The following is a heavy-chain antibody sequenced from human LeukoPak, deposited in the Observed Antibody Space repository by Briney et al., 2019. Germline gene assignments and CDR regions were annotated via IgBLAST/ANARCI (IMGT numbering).Heavy chain of an antibody. CDR2: MNPNSGNT. J-gene: IGHJ6*03. Sequence: GASVKVSCKASGYTFTSYDINWVRQATGQGLEWMGWMNPNSGNTGYAQKFQGRVTITRNTSISTAYMELSSLRSEDTAVYYCARMVSGYDMSYYYMDVWGKGTTVTISS. CDR3: ARMVSGYDMSYYYMDV. D-gene: IGHD5-12*01. CDR1: GYTFTSYD. V-gene: IGHV1-8*03.